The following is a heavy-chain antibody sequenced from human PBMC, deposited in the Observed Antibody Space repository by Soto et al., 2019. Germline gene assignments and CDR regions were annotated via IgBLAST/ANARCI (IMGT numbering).Heavy chain of an antibody. J-gene: IGHJ4*02. CDR2: TYYRSKWYN. CDR3: ARAGVYYSGWSIDF. CDR1: GDSVSSNSAT. Sequence: SQTLSLTCAISGDSVSSNSATWNWIRRSPSRGLEWLGRTYYRSKWYNDYAVSVKSRITINPDTSKDQFSLQLNSVTPEDTAVYYCARAGVYYSGWSIDFWGQGTLVTVSS. V-gene: IGHV6-1*01. D-gene: IGHD6-19*01.